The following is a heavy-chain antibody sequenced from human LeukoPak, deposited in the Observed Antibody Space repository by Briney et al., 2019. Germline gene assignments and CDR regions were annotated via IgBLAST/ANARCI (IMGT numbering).Heavy chain of an antibody. V-gene: IGHV3-74*01. CDR1: GFTFSSYW. J-gene: IGHJ4*02. CDR2: IYSDGNTT. D-gene: IGHD2-2*01. CDR3: ARDQGSTSRGIDY. Sequence: QTGGSLRPSCAASGFTFSSYWMHWVRQAPGKGLVWVSRIYSDGNTTNYADSVKGRFTISRDNAKNTLYLQMNSLRAEDTAVYYCARDQGSTSRGIDYWGQGTLVTVS.